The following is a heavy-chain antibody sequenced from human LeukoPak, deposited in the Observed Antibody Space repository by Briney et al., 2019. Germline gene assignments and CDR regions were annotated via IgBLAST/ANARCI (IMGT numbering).Heavy chain of an antibody. D-gene: IGHD3-22*01. V-gene: IGHV4-61*02. CDR2: IYTSGST. Sequence: PSETLSLTCTVSGGSISSGSYYWSWIRQPAGKGLEWIGRIYTSGSTNYNPSLKSRVTISVDTSKNQFSLKLSSVTAADTAVYYCARNTDYYDSSGYGYWGQGTLVTVSS. J-gene: IGHJ4*02. CDR3: ARNTDYYDSSGYGY. CDR1: GGSISSGSYY.